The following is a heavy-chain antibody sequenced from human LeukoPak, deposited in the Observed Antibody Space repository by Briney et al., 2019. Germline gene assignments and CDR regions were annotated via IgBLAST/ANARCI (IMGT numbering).Heavy chain of an antibody. CDR3: ASLGFWKYFDLLSGSDAFDI. CDR1: GGSISSSSYY. CDR2: IYYSGST. V-gene: IGHV4-39*07. D-gene: IGHD3-9*01. Sequence: PSETLSLTCTVSGGSISSSSYYWGWIRQPPGKGLEWIGSIYYSGSTYYNPSLKSRATISVDTSKNQFSLKLSSVTAADTAVYYCASLGFWKYFDLLSGSDAFDIWGQGTMVTVSS. J-gene: IGHJ3*02.